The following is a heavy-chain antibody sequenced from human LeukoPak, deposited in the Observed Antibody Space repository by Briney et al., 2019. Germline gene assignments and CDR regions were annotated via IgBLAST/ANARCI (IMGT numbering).Heavy chain of an antibody. V-gene: IGHV4-59*01. D-gene: IGHD2-15*01. Sequence: SETLSLTCTVSGGSISSYYWSWIRQPPGEALEWIGYIYYSGTTNYNPSLKSRVTISVDTSKNQFSLKLGSVTAADTAVYYCARDNSGYCSGGSCYHFDYWGQGTLVTVSS. J-gene: IGHJ4*02. CDR2: IYYSGTT. CDR3: ARDNSGYCSGGSCYHFDY. CDR1: GGSISSYY.